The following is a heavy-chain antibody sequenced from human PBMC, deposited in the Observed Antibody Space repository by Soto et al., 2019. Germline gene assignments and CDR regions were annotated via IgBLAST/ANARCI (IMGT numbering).Heavy chain of an antibody. Sequence: VGSLRLSCAASGFTFSSYGMHWVRQAPGKGLEWVAVISYDGSNKYYADSVKGRFTISRDNSKNTLYLQMNSLRAEDTAVYYCAPKLGGSAWDAFDYWGQGTLVTVSS. J-gene: IGHJ4*02. CDR1: GFTFSSYG. CDR3: APKLGGSAWDAFDY. V-gene: IGHV3-30*03. CDR2: ISYDGSNK. D-gene: IGHD3-16*01.